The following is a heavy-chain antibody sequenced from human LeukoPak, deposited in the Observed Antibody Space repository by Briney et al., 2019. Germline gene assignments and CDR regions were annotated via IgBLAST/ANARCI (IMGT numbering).Heavy chain of an antibody. D-gene: IGHD5-12*01. CDR1: GFTFSSYA. Sequence: GGSLRLSCAASGFTFSSYAMHWVRQAPGKGLEWVAVISYDGSNKYYADSVKGRFTISRDNSKNTLYLQMNSLRAEDTAVYYCAGDRAGVDIVATITLRWFYYGMDVWGQGTTVTVSS. CDR3: AGDRAGVDIVATITLRWFYYGMDV. CDR2: ISYDGSNK. J-gene: IGHJ6*02. V-gene: IGHV3-30*04.